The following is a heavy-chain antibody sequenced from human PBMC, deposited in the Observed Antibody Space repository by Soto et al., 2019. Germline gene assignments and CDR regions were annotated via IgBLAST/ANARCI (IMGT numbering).Heavy chain of an antibody. J-gene: IGHJ3*02. CDR3: ARVRMYSSGWYEENDAFDI. CDR2: TYYGSKWYN. Sequence: SQTLSLTCAISGDSVSSNSAAWNWIRQSPSRGLEWLGRTYYGSKWYNDYAVSVKSRITINPDTSKNQFSLQLNSVTPEDTAVYYCARVRMYSSGWYEENDAFDIWGQGTMVTVSS. V-gene: IGHV6-1*01. D-gene: IGHD6-19*01. CDR1: GDSVSSNSAA.